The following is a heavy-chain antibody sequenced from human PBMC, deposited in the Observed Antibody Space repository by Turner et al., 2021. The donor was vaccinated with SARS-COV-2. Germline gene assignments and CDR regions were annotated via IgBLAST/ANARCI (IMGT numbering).Heavy chain of an antibody. CDR2: IYSGSST. D-gene: IGHD2-2*01. CDR3: PRDLGGTSSLGGYFDY. Sequence: EVQRVESGGGLVQPGGSLRLSCAASGFTVSSNYMHWVRQAPGKGLEWVSVIYSGSSTYYADSVKGRFTISRDTSKNSLYLQMNSLRAEDTAVYYCPRDLGGTSSLGGYFDYWGQGTLVTVSS. CDR1: GFTVSSNY. J-gene: IGHJ4*02. V-gene: IGHV3-66*02.